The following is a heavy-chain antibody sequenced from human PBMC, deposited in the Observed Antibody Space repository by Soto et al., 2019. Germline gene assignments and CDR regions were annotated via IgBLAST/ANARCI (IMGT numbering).Heavy chain of an antibody. Sequence: QLQLQESGPGLVKPSETLSLTCTVSGGSISSSSYYWGWIRQPPGKGLEWIGSIYTSGSTNYNPSLKSRVTMSVDTSKNQFSLKLSSVTAADTAVYYCARATLWFGEFLFDYWGQGTLVTVSS. J-gene: IGHJ4*02. CDR1: GGSISSSSYY. CDR3: ARATLWFGEFLFDY. D-gene: IGHD3-10*01. CDR2: IYTSGST. V-gene: IGHV4-39*07.